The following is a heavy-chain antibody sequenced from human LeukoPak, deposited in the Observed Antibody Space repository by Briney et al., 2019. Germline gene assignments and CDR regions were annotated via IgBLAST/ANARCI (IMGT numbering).Heavy chain of an antibody. J-gene: IGHJ4*02. V-gene: IGHV4-30-4*01. CDR3: ARRGRSLDFDY. CDR1: GGSISSGDYY. Sequence: KPSETLSLTCTVSGGSISSGDYYWSWIRQPPGKGLEWIGYIYYSGSTYYNPSLKSRVTISVDTSKNQFSLKLSSVTAADTAVYYCARRGRSLDFDYWGQGTLVTVSS. CDR2: IYYSGST.